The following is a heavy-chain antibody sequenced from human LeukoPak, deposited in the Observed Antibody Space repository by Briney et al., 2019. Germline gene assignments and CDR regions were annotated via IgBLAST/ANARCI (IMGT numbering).Heavy chain of an antibody. CDR1: GFTFSSHW. CDR3: ATSYSYGNYDY. D-gene: IGHD5-18*01. V-gene: IGHV3-74*01. Sequence: GGSLRLSCAASGFTFSSHWMHWVRQAPGKGLVWVSHTNSDGSTTTYADSVKGRFTISRDNAKNTLYLQMNSLRAEDTAVYYCATSYSYGNYDYWGQGTLVTVSS. CDR2: TNSDGSTT. J-gene: IGHJ4*02.